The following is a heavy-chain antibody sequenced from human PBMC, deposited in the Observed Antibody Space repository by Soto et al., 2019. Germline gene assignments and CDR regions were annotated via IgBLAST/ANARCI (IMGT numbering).Heavy chain of an antibody. CDR2: TYYRSKWYN. J-gene: IGHJ3*02. CDR3: ERGISSDIDI. D-gene: IGHD6-6*01. CDR1: GDSVSSNNVA. V-gene: IGHV6-1*01. Sequence: QVQLQQSGPGLVKPSQTLSLTCVISGDSVSSNNVAWNWVRQSPSRGLEWLGRTYYRSKWYNNYAVSVKSRTTFNADTSKNQSALQVASVTPEYTAVYYCERGISSDIDIWGQGTMVTVS.